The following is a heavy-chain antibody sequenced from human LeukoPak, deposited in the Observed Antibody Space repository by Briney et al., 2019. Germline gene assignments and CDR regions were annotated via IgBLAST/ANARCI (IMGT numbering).Heavy chain of an antibody. CDR3: AKERGSLPAGQNRFDY. CDR2: ISGGGDTT. J-gene: IGHJ4*02. V-gene: IGHV3-23*01. Sequence: PGGSLRLSCAASGFTFSSYAVSWVRQAPGKGLEWVSAISGGGDTTYYADSVKGRFTISRDNSKNTLYLHMNSLRAEDTAVYYCAKERGSLPAGQNRFDYWGQGTLVTVSS. D-gene: IGHD2-2*01. CDR1: GFTFSSYA.